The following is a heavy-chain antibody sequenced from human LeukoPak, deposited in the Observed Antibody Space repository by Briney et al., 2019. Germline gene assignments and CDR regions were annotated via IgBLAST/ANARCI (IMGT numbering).Heavy chain of an antibody. D-gene: IGHD6-13*01. CDR1: GGSISSYY. CDR3: ARRMGQQLGVDAFDV. CDR2: IYYSGRT. J-gene: IGHJ3*01. Sequence: SETLSLTCTDSGGSISSYYWNWIRQPPGKGLEWLGYIYYSGRTNYNPSLKSRVTISVDTSKNQFSLKLSSVTAADTAVYFCARRMGQQLGVDAFDVWGQGTMVTVSS. V-gene: IGHV4-59*01.